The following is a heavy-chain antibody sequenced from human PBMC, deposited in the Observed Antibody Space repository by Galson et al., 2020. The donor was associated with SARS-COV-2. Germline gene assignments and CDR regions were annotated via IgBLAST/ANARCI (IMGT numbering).Heavy chain of an antibody. D-gene: IGHD3-9*01. V-gene: IGHV4-30-4*01. CDR3: GRASRLYDPLTGYQYYYLDV. Sequence: SETLSLTCTVSGGSISSEDYYWSWIRQPPGKGLDWIGYILYSGNTYYNPSLKSRMTMSLDTSKNQFSLRLRSVTAADTAVYYCGRASRLYDPLTGYQYYYLDVWGKGTTVTVSS. CDR2: ILYSGNT. J-gene: IGHJ6*03. CDR1: GGSISSEDYY.